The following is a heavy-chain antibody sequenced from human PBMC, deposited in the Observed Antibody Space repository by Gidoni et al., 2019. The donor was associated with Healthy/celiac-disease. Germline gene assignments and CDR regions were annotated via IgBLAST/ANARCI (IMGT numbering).Heavy chain of an antibody. Sequence: EVQLVESGGGLVQPGGSLRLSCAASGFTLRSYSMNWVRQAPGKGLEWFSYISSSSSTIYYADSVKGRFTISRDNAKNSLYLQMNSLRAEDTAVYYCARDSWDIVVVPAPYYYGMDVWGQGTTVTVSS. V-gene: IGHV3-48*01. CDR2: ISSSSSTI. J-gene: IGHJ6*02. D-gene: IGHD2-2*01. CDR1: GFTLRSYS. CDR3: ARDSWDIVVVPAPYYYGMDV.